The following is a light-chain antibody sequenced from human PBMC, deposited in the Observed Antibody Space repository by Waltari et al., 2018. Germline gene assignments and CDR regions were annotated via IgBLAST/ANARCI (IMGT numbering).Light chain of an antibody. CDR2: GAS. Sequence: EIVLTQSPGTLSLSPGERATLSCRASQRVSSSYLAWYQQKPGQAPRLLIYGASSRATGIPDRVSGSGAGTDCTLTISRLEPEDFAVYYCQQYGSSPRTFGQGTKVEIK. V-gene: IGKV3-20*01. J-gene: IGKJ1*01. CDR1: QRVSSSY. CDR3: QQYGSSPRT.